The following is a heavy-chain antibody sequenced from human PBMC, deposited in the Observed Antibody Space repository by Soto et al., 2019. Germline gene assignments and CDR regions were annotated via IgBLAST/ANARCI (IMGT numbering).Heavy chain of an antibody. CDR3: AGDWGAGTGYYYGMDV. V-gene: IGHV4-59*01. CDR1: GGSISIYY. Sequence: SETLSLTCTVSGGSISIYYWSWIRHPPGKGLEWIGYIYYSGSTNYNPSLKSRVTISVDTSKNQFSLKLSSVTAADTAVYYCAGDWGAGTGYYYGMDVWGQGTTVTVSS. J-gene: IGHJ6*02. CDR2: IYYSGST. D-gene: IGHD6-13*01.